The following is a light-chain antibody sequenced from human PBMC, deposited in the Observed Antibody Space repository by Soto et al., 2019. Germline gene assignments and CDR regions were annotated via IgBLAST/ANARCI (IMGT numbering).Light chain of an antibody. CDR1: NSNIGAGYD. V-gene: IGLV1-40*01. J-gene: IGLJ3*02. CDR3: QSYDSSLNGWV. CDR2: GNS. Sequence: QSVLTQPPSVSGAPGQRVTISCTGSNSNIGAGYDVHWYQHLPGTAPRLLIYGNSNRPSGVPDRFSGSKSGTSASLAITGLQAEDEADYYCQSYDSSLNGWVFGGGTKLTVL.